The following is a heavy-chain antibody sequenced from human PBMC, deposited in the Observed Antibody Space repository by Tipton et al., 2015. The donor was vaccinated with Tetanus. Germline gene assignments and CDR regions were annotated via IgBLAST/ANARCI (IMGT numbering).Heavy chain of an antibody. CDR3: AKALGSSAWYGT. CDR2: ITGGNT. J-gene: IGHJ5*02. CDR1: GFTFSNYA. V-gene: IGHV3-23*01. Sequence: SLRLSCAASGFTFSNYAMSWVRQAPGKGLEWVSGITGGNTYYADSVKGRFTISRDNSKNTLSLQMNSLRGEGTAVYYCAKALGSSAWYGTWGQGTLVTVSS. D-gene: IGHD6-13*01.